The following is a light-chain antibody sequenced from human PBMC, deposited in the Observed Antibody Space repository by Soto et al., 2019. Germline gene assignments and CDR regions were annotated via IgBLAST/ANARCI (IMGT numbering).Light chain of an antibody. J-gene: IGKJ5*01. CDR3: QHYYSTIT. CDR1: QTVLYSSNNKNY. CDR2: WAS. V-gene: IGKV4-1*01. Sequence: DIVMTQSPDSLAVSLGERATINCKSSQTVLYSSNNKNYLAWYQQKPGQPPKLLIYWASTRESGVPDRFSGSGYGTDFTLTISSLQAEDVAVYCCQHYYSTITFGQGTRLEIK.